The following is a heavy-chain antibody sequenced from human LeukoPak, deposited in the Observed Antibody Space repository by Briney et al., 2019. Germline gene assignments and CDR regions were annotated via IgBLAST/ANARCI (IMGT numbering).Heavy chain of an antibody. CDR1: GFTFSSYG. J-gene: IGHJ4*02. D-gene: IGHD3-10*01. V-gene: IGHV3-30*18. CDR2: ISYDGSDK. CDR3: AKITD. Sequence: EGSLRLSCAASGFTFSSYGMHWVRQAPGKGLEWVAVISYDGSDKYYADSVKGRFTISRDNSKNTLYLQMNSLRAEDTAVYYCAKITDWGQGTLVTVSS.